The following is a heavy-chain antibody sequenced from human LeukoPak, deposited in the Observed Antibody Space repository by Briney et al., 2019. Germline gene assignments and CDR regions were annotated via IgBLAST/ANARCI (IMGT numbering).Heavy chain of an antibody. CDR2: INPSGGST. Sequence: GASVRVSCKASGYTFTSYYMHWVRQAPGQGLEWMGIINPSGGSTSYAQKFQGRVTMTRDTSTSTVYMELSSLRSEDTAVYYCARGLGLPYQFGKNDYWGQGTLVTVSS. CDR1: GYTFTSYY. D-gene: IGHD3-16*01. CDR3: ARGLGLPYQFGKNDY. V-gene: IGHV1-46*01. J-gene: IGHJ4*02.